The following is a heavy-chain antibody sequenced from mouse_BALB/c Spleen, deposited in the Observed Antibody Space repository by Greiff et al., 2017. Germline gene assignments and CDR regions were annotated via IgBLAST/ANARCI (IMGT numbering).Heavy chain of an antibody. J-gene: IGHJ4*01. D-gene: IGHD3-1*01. CDR3: ARQLGLFYYYAMDY. CDR1: GYSITSDYA. V-gene: IGHV3-2*02. Sequence: DVKLVESGPGLVKPSQSLSLTCTVTGYSITSDYAWNWIRQFPGNKLEWMGYISYSGSTSYNPSLKSRISITRDTSKNQFFLQLNSVTTEDTATYYCARQLGLFYYYAMDYWGQGTSVTVSS. CDR2: ISYSGST.